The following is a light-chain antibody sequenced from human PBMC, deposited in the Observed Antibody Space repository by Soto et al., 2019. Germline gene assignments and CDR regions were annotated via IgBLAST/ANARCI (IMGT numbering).Light chain of an antibody. J-gene: IGLJ1*01. V-gene: IGLV2-14*03. CDR3: SAYTTSIDIYV. CDR2: DVS. CDR1: SSDVGEYKY. Sequence: QSALAQPASVSGSPGQSITISCTETSSDVGEYKYVSWYQQHPGTAPKLIIYDVSNRPSGVSNRFSGSKSGSTASLTISGLQDEDEADYYCSAYTTSIDIYVFGAGTKVTVL.